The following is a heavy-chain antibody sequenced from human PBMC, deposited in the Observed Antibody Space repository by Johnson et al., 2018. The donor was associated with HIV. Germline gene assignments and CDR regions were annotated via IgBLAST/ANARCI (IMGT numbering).Heavy chain of an antibody. CDR2: IWYDGSTK. Sequence: QVQLVESGGGVVQPGRSLRLSCAASGFTFSSHGMHWVRQAPGKGLEWVAVIWYDGSTKYYADSVKGRFTISRDNSKNTLYLQMNSLRPEDTAVYFCARGGLYIQFLAFDAFDIWGQGTMVTVSS. V-gene: IGHV3-30*19. CDR3: ARGGLYIQFLAFDAFDI. D-gene: IGHD4-11*01. CDR1: GFTFSSHG. J-gene: IGHJ3*02.